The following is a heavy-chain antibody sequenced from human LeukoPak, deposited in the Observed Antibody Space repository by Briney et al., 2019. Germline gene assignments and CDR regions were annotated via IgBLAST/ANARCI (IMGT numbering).Heavy chain of an antibody. J-gene: IGHJ4*02. Sequence: AGSLRLSCAASGFTFSNYGMSWVRHPPGQGLEWVSAITNNGEITNYINSVKGRFTISRDNSKTTMYLQMNSLRAADTAVYYCAKTNDYVWGSYHYWGQGTLVTVSS. CDR1: GFTFSNYG. CDR3: AKTNDYVWGSYHY. CDR2: ITNNGEIT. V-gene: IGHV3-23*01. D-gene: IGHD3-16*02.